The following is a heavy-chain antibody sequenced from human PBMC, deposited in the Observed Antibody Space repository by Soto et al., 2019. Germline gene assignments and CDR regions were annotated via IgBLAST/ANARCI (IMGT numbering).Heavy chain of an antibody. CDR3: ARHPGYYDILTGYTTYYFDD. D-gene: IGHD3-9*01. V-gene: IGHV4-59*08. J-gene: IGHJ4*02. CDR1: GGSIGTYY. Sequence: QVQLQESGPGLVKPSETLSLTCTVAGGSIGTYYWSWIRQPPGKGLEWIGYIYYRGNTNYNPSLMSLVTISLDTTKNQFSLKLSAVTAADTAVSYCARHPGYYDILTGYTTYYFDDRGQVILVTVSS. CDR2: IYYRGNT.